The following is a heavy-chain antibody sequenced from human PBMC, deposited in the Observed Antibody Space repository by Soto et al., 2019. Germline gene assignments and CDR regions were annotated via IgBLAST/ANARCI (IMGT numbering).Heavy chain of an antibody. D-gene: IGHD3-3*01. J-gene: IGHJ4*02. CDR3: AICGYDFWSGYLAYFDY. CDR1: GGSFSGYY. V-gene: IGHV4-34*01. Sequence: SETLSLTCAVYGGSFSGYYWSWIRQPPGKGLEWIGEINHSGSTNYNPSLKSRVTISVDTSKNQFSLKLSSVTAADTAVYYCAICGYDFWSGYLAYFDYWAQGTLVTVSS. CDR2: INHSGST.